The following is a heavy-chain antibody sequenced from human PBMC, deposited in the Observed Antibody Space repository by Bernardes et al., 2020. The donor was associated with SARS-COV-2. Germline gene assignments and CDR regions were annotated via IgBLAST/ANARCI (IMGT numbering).Heavy chain of an antibody. CDR2: VYFTGNT. CDR1: GGPIGSHY. Sequence: SETLSLTCTVSGGPIGSHYWSWIRQSPGKGLEWIGNVYFTGNTNHNPSLRSRAIIGIDTSKSQFSLRLNSVTAADAAVYYCARDVFLGSSWDQSYY. V-gene: IGHV4-59*11. J-gene: IGHJ6*01. D-gene: IGHD6-13*01. CDR3: ARDVFLGSSWDQSYY.